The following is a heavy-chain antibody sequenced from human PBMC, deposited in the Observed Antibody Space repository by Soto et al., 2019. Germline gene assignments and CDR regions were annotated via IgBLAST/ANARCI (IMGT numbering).Heavy chain of an antibody. CDR3: ACRWERDAFDI. D-gene: IGHD1-1*01. CDR1: GYPFTSYD. Sequence: ASVKVSCKASGYPFTSYDINWVRQATGQGLEWMGLMKPNSGHTRYSQKFQGRATMTRNTSISTAYMNLSSLRSDDTAVYDCACRWERDAFDIWGQGLMVTVSS. CDR2: MKPNSGHT. J-gene: IGHJ3*02. V-gene: IGHV1-8*01.